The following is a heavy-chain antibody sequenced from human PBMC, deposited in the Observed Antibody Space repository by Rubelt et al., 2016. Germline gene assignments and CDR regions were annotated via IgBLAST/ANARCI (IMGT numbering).Heavy chain of an antibody. Sequence: QVQLQESGPGLVKPSETLSLTCTVSGGPISSYYWSWIRQPPGKGLEWIGYLYYSGRTNYNPSLSALSSLSCATSCNHFSLGLRFVPAADTAVYYCARDESYYGSGSYYTGVFDYWGQGTLVTVSS. J-gene: IGHJ4*02. CDR1: GGPISSYY. CDR3: ARDESYYGSGSYYTGVFDY. D-gene: IGHD3-10*01. CDR2: LYYSGRT. V-gene: IGHV4-59*01.